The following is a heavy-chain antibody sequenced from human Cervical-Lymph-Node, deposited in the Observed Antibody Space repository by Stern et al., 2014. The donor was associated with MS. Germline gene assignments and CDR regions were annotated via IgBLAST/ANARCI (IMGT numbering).Heavy chain of an antibody. CDR2: VHYSGST. D-gene: IGHD2-21*01. J-gene: IGHJ4*01. V-gene: IGHV4-59*08. CDR1: DGPISGDF. Sequence: VQLLESGPGLVKPSETLSLTCTVSDGPISGDFWNWIRQFPGKGREWIGYVHYSGSTKYNPSLKSRVTISIDTSVSQFSLNLSSVTTADTAVYYCARGIGGARGYYDYWGHGALVTAAS. CDR3: ARGIGGARGYYDY.